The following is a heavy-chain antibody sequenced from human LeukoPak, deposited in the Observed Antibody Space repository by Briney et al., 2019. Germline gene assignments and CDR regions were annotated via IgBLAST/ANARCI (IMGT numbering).Heavy chain of an antibody. CDR2: ICNSGGT. CDR1: GGSISSYY. V-gene: IGHV4-59*08. Sequence: SESLSLTCTVSGGSISSYYWSWIRQPPGKGLEWIGYICNSGGTDYNPPLKSRVSISVDTSKNQLSLKLSSVTAADTAVYYCATYVDGNAFDIWGQGTMVTVSS. CDR3: ATYVDGNAFDI. J-gene: IGHJ3*02. D-gene: IGHD3-10*02.